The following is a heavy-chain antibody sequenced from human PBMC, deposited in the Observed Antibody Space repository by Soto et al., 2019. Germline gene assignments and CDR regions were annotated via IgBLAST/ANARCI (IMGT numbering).Heavy chain of an antibody. D-gene: IGHD1-7*01. CDR2: ISGSGGST. V-gene: IGHV3-23*01. CDR1: GFTFSSYA. J-gene: IGHJ4*02. Sequence: EVQLLESGGGLVQPGGSLRLSCAASGFTFSSYAMSWVRQAPGKGLEWVSAISGSGGSTYYADSVKGRFTISRDNSKNTLYLQMNSLGAEDTAVYYCATAGQLELLGYFDYWGQGPLVTVSS. CDR3: ATAGQLELLGYFDY.